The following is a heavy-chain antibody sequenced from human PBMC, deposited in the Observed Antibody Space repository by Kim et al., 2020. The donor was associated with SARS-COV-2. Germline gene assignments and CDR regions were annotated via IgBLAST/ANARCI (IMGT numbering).Heavy chain of an antibody. CDR3: ARGARIPLRWDHYFDY. Sequence: VKGRLTTYQDNSKTTQYLQMNSLRAEDTAVYYCARGARIPLRWDHYFDYWGQGTLVTISS. V-gene: IGHV3-53*01. D-gene: IGHD4-17*01. J-gene: IGHJ4*02.